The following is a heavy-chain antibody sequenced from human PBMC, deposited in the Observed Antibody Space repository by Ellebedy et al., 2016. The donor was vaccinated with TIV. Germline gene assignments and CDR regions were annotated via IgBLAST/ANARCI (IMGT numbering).Heavy chain of an antibody. J-gene: IGHJ3*02. CDR2: IGTAGDT. CDR1: GFTASYTY. Sequence: GGSLRLSCAASGFTASYTYMNWVRQATGKGLEWVSAIGTAGDTYYPDSVKGRFTISRDISTNTLNLQMNNLRVEDTAVYYCVRAFTERLVNTPTGACDIWGQGTRVTVSS. CDR3: VRAFTERLVNTPTGACDI. D-gene: IGHD4-17*01. V-gene: IGHV3-13*01.